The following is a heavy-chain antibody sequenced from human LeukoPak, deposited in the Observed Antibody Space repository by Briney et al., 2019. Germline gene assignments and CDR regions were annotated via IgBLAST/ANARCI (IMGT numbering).Heavy chain of an antibody. CDR1: GYTFTSYA. CDR3: ANGGDIVATEMNY. D-gene: IGHD5-12*01. CDR2: INAGNGNT. Sequence: ASVKVSCKASGYTFTSYAMHWVRQAPGQRLEWMGWINAGNGNTKYSQKFQGRVTITRDTSASTAYMELSSLRSEDTAVCYCANGGDIVATEMNYWGQGTLVTVSS. J-gene: IGHJ4*02. V-gene: IGHV1-3*01.